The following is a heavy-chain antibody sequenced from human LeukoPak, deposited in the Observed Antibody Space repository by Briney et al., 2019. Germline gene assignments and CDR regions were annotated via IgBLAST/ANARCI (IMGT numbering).Heavy chain of an antibody. CDR1: GFTFSSYW. J-gene: IGHJ3*02. Sequence: GGSLRLSCAASGFTFSSYWMSWVRQAPGKGPEWVAVISYDGGNISYTDSVKGRSTISRDNSKNTLYLQMNSLRAEDTAVYYCAKRGYCRGGTCFSHDAFDIWGQGTMVAVSS. CDR3: AKRGYCRGGTCFSHDAFDI. D-gene: IGHD2-15*01. CDR2: ISYDGGNI. V-gene: IGHV3-30*18.